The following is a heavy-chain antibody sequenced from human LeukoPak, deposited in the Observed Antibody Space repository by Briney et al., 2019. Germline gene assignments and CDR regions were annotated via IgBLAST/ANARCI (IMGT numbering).Heavy chain of an antibody. J-gene: IGHJ6*02. CDR2: IYYSGST. CDR1: GGSISSGGYY. Sequence: PSETLSLTCTVSGGSISSGGYYWSWIRQHPGKGLEWIGYIYYSGSTYYNPSLKSRVTISVDTSKNQFSLKLSSATAADTAVYYCARILGYCSGGSCYSGYYYYYGMDVWGQGTTVTVSS. V-gene: IGHV4-31*03. D-gene: IGHD2-15*01. CDR3: ARILGYCSGGSCYSGYYYYYGMDV.